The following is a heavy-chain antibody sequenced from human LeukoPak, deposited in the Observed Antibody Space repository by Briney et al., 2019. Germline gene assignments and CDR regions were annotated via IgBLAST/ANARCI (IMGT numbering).Heavy chain of an antibody. Sequence: SGTLSLTCAVSGGSISSSNWWSWVRQPPGKGLEWIGEIYHSGSTNYNPSPKSRVTISVDKSKNQFSLKLSSVTAADTAVYYCARGQTVPAATDYYYYGMDVWGKGTTVTVSS. V-gene: IGHV4-4*02. CDR1: GGSISSSNW. CDR3: ARGQTVPAATDYYYYGMDV. D-gene: IGHD2-2*01. CDR2: IYHSGST. J-gene: IGHJ6*04.